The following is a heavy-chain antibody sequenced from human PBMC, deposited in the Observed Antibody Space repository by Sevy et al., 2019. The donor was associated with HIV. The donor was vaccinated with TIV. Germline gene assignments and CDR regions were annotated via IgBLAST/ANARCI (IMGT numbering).Heavy chain of an antibody. CDR2: SVSKINGGIV. CDR3: TTILGGSTGS. Sequence: GGSLRLSCAASGFTFNSAYMNWVRQAPGKGLEWVGRSVSKINGGIVNYAAPVKGRFTISRDDSKNTLFLQMNTLRIEDTAMYYCTTILGGSTGSWGQGTLVTVSS. J-gene: IGHJ5*02. V-gene: IGHV3-15*04. D-gene: IGHD3-16*01. CDR1: GFTFNSAY.